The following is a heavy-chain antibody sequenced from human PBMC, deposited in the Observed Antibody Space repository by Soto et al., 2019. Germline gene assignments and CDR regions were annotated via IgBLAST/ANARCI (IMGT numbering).Heavy chain of an antibody. J-gene: IGHJ6*02. CDR3: ARYIPGVRYYGMAV. D-gene: IGHD2-2*01. V-gene: IGHV3-30*03. CDR1: GFTFSSYG. Sequence: PGGSLRLSCAASGFTFSSYGMHWVRQAPGKGLEWVAVISYDGSNKYYADSVKGRFTISRDNSRNTLYLEMYSLRAEDTAVYYCARYIPGVRYYGMAVWGQGTSVTVSS. CDR2: ISYDGSNK.